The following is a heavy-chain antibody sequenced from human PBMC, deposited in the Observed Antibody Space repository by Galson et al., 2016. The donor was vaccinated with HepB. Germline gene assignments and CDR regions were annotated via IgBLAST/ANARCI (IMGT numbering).Heavy chain of an antibody. CDR1: GGSINSGRYH. J-gene: IGHJ4*02. D-gene: IGHD4-17*01. Sequence: TLSLTCTASGGSINSGRYHWSWIRQPAGKGLEWIGRIDSSGSTNYNPALKSRVTMSVDTSKNQFSLRVSSVTAADTAVYYCARDSAYGAAADSWGQGTLVTVSS. CDR2: IDSSGST. V-gene: IGHV4-61*02. CDR3: ARDSAYGAAADS.